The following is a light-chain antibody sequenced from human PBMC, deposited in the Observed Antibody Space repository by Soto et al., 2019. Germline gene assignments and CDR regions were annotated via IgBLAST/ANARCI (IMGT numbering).Light chain of an antibody. V-gene: IGKV1-17*03. CDR3: LQHNTYPYT. Sequence: DVPIAQSPSALSSSVGDRVPIACWARQDISRFVSWFQHKPGRAPERLIYETSNLQPGVPSRFSGSGSGTEFTLAISGLQPEDFATYYCLQHNTYPYTFGQGTKLEIK. CDR1: QDISRF. J-gene: IGKJ2*01. CDR2: ETS.